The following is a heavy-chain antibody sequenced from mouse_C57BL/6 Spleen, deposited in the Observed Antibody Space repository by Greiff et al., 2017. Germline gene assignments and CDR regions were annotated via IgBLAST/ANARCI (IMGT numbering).Heavy chain of an antibody. V-gene: IGHV1-80*01. J-gene: IGHJ2*01. D-gene: IGHD1-1*01. CDR3: GRDPYYYGSSHYFDY. CDR1: GYAFSSYW. Sequence: QVQLQQSGAELVKPGASVKISCKASGYAFSSYWMNWVKQRPGKGLEWIGQIYPGDGDTNYNGKFKGKATLTADKSSSTAYMQLSSLTSEDSAVYFCGRDPYYYGSSHYFDYWGQGTTLTVSS. CDR2: IYPGDGDT.